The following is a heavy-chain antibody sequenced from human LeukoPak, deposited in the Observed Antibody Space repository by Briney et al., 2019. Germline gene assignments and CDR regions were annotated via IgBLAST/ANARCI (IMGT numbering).Heavy chain of an antibody. CDR3: AKDYSSSSVVWFDP. V-gene: IGHV3-23*01. Sequence: GGSLRLSCAASGFAFSSYAMSWVRQAPGKGLEWVSAISGSGGSTYYADSVKGRFTISRDNSKNTLYLQMNSLRAEDTAVYYCAKDYSSSSVVWFDPWGQGTLVTVSS. CDR2: ISGSGGST. CDR1: GFAFSSYA. J-gene: IGHJ5*02. D-gene: IGHD6-6*01.